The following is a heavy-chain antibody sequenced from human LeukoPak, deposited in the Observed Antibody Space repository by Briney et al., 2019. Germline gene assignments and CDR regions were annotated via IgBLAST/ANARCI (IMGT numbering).Heavy chain of an antibody. Sequence: GGSLRLSCAASGFSFSNYGMHWVRQAPGKGLEWVAVISYDGSNKYYADSVKGRFTISRDNSKNTLYLQMNSLRAEDTAVYYCARGPSVDSSGYYSPFDYWGQGTLVTVSS. D-gene: IGHD3-22*01. CDR2: ISYDGSNK. V-gene: IGHV3-30*19. CDR3: ARGPSVDSSGYYSPFDY. CDR1: GFSFSNYG. J-gene: IGHJ4*02.